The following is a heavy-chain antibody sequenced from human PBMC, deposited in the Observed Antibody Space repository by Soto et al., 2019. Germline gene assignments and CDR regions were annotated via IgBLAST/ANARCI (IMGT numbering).Heavy chain of an antibody. D-gene: IGHD2-2*01. CDR3: ARCSTSCRGWFDP. Sequence: VESLKLSCKGSGYSFTSYWISWVLHMPGKGLEWMGRIDPSDSYTNYSPSFQGHVTISADKSISTAYLQWSSLKASDTAMYYCARCSTSCRGWFDPWGQGTLVTVPQ. CDR1: GYSFTSYW. J-gene: IGHJ5*02. V-gene: IGHV5-10-1*01. CDR2: IDPSDSYT.